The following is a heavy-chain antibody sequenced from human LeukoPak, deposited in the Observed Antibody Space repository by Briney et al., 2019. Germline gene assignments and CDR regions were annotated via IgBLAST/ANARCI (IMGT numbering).Heavy chain of an antibody. D-gene: IGHD2-2*02. J-gene: IGHJ4*02. CDR3: AGRACSSTSCYTGDGY. CDR1: GYSISSGYY. CDR2: IYHTGSI. V-gene: IGHV4-38-2*01. Sequence: SETLSLTCAVSGYSISSGYYWGWIRQPPGKGLEWIASIYHTGSIYYSPSLKSRVTISVDTSKNQFSLKLSSVTAADTAVYYCAGRACSSTSCYTGDGYWGQGTLVTVSS.